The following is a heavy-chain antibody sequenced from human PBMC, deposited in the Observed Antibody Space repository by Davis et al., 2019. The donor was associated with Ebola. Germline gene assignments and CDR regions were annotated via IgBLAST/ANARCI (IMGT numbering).Heavy chain of an antibody. Sequence: ASVKVSCKASGYTFTGYYMHWVRPAPGQGLEWMGWINPNSGGTNYAQTFQGRVTMTRDTSISTAYMELSRLRSDDTAVYYCARGGLSRRGYYYYGMDVWGQGTTVTVSS. V-gene: IGHV1-2*02. D-gene: IGHD3-16*02. CDR2: INPNSGGT. CDR3: ARGGLSRRGYYYYGMDV. CDR1: GYTFTGYY. J-gene: IGHJ6*02.